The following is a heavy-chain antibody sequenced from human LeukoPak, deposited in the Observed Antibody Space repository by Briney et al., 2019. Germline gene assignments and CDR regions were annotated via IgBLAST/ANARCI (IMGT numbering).Heavy chain of an antibody. CDR1: GYTFTSYD. D-gene: IGHD6-13*01. CDR2: MNPNSGNT. J-gene: IGHJ5*02. Sequence: GASVKVSCKASGYTFTSYDINWVRQATGQGLEWMGWMNPNSGNTGYAQKFQGRVTMTRNTSISTAYMELSSLRSEDTAVYYCARSPETSSSWSFWWFDPWGQGTLVTVSS. V-gene: IGHV1-8*01. CDR3: ARSPETSSSWSFWWFDP.